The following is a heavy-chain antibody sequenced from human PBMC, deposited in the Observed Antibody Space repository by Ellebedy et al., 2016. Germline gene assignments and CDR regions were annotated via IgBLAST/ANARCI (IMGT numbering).Heavy chain of an antibody. CDR2: IYPADSDT. CDR3: ARQVYSSSSNWFDP. Sequence: GESLKISXKGSGYSFTSYWIAWLRQMPGKGLEWMGIIYPADSDTRYGPSFQGRVTISADQSISTAYLQWSSLEASDSAMYYCARQVYSSSSNWFDPWGQGTLVTVSS. CDR1: GYSFTSYW. J-gene: IGHJ5*02. V-gene: IGHV5-51*01. D-gene: IGHD6-6*01.